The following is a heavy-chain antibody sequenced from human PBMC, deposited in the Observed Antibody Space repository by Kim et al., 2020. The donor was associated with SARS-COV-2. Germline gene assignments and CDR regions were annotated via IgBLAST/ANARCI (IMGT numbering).Heavy chain of an antibody. D-gene: IGHD6-13*01. Sequence: SETLSLTCAVYGGSFSGYYWSWIRQPPGKGLEWIGEINHSGSTNYNPSLKSRVTISVDTSKNQFSLKLSSVTAADTAVYYCARGCMPAMLGPYSSSWYQNRPVYFDYWGQGTLVTVSS. J-gene: IGHJ4*02. CDR1: GGSFSGYY. CDR2: INHSGST. CDR3: ARGCMPAMLGPYSSSWYQNRPVYFDY. V-gene: IGHV4-34*01.